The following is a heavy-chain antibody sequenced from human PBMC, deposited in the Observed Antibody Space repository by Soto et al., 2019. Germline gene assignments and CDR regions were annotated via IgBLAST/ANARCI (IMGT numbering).Heavy chain of an antibody. CDR3: ARGHYYGSGSYYSGDYYYGMDV. D-gene: IGHD3-10*01. CDR2: IIPIFGTA. V-gene: IGHV1-69*13. J-gene: IGHJ6*02. CDR1: GGTFSSYA. Sequence: SVKVSCKASGGTFSSYAISWVRQAPGQGLEWMGGIIPIFGTANYAQKIQGRVTITADESTSTAYMELSSLRSEDTAVYYCARGHYYGSGSYYSGDYYYGMDVWG.